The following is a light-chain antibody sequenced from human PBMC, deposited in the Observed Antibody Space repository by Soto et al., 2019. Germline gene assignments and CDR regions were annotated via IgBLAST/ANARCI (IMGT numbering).Light chain of an antibody. V-gene: IGLV2-23*01. CDR2: ETS. Sequence: QSALTQPASVSGSPGQSVTISCTETSSDFGSYKFVSWYQHHPGKVPKVIIYETSKRPSGVSDRFSGSKSGNTASLTISGLQAEDEADYYCFSFTSTNTHVSGSGTKVTVL. CDR1: SSDFGSYKF. CDR3: FSFTSTNTHV. J-gene: IGLJ1*01.